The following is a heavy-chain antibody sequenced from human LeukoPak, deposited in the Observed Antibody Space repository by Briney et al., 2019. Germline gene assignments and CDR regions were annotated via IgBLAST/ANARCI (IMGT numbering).Heavy chain of an antibody. CDR3: AELGITMIGGV. V-gene: IGHV3-30*04. CDR1: GFTFSSYA. J-gene: IGHJ6*04. Sequence: GGSLRLSCAASGFTFSSYAMHWGRQAPGTGLGWVAVISYDGSNKYYADSVKGRFTISRDNSKNTLYLQMNSLRAEDTAVYYCAELGITMIGGVWGKGTTVTISS. D-gene: IGHD3-10*02. CDR2: ISYDGSNK.